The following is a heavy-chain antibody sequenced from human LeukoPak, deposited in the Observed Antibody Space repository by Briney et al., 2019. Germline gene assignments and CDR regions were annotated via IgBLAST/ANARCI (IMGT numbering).Heavy chain of an antibody. Sequence: GGPLRLSCGASGFTFSKHGMNWVRQAPGKGLEWLSGVSPPGGGTYYADSVKGRFTISRDDSKNTLSLQMNSLGVEDTAVYYCARDLAWGAFDYWGQGTLVTVSS. D-gene: IGHD7-27*01. CDR2: VSPPGGGT. V-gene: IGHV3-23*01. CDR3: ARDLAWGAFDY. J-gene: IGHJ4*02. CDR1: GFTFSKHG.